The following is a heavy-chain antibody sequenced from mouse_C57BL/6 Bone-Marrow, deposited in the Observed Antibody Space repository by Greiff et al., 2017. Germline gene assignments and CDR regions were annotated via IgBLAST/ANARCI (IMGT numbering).Heavy chain of an antibody. V-gene: IGHV14-4*01. CDR3: TTMITTVVAPYYFDY. D-gene: IGHD1-1*01. CDR1: GFNIKDDY. J-gene: IGHJ2*01. CDR2: IDPENGDT. Sequence: EVQLQQSGAELVRPGASVKLSCTASGFNIKDDYMHWVKQRPEQGLEWIGWIDPENGDTEYASKFQGTATITADTSSNTAYLQLSSLTSEDTAVYYCTTMITTVVAPYYFDYWGQGTTLTVSS.